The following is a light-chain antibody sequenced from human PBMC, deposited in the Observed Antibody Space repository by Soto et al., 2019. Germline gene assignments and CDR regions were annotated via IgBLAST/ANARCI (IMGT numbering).Light chain of an antibody. CDR2: LAS. V-gene: IGKV4-1*01. CDR1: QSVFQSFHRKNL. J-gene: IGKJ2*01. CDR3: HQYYSSPHT. Sequence: ILMTQSPDSLAVSLGERATINCRSSQSVFQSFHRKNLIAWYQQKPEQPPKLLFNLASARESGVPDRFTVSVSGTDFTLTINSLQAEDVAVYYCHQYYSSPHTFGGGTKLEIK.